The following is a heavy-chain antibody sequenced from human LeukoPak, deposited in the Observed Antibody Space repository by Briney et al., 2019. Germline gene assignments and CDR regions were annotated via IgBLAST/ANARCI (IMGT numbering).Heavy chain of an antibody. D-gene: IGHD5-18*01. CDR1: GYTFTSYD. J-gene: IGHJ6*03. CDR2: MNPNSGNT. Sequence: ASVKVSCKASGYTFTSYDINWVRQATGQGLEWMGWMNPNSGNTGYAQKFQGRVTITRNTSISTAYMELSSLRSEDTAVYYCARGEGGYSYGLYYYYYMDVWGKGTTVTVPS. V-gene: IGHV1-8*03. CDR3: ARGEGGYSYGLYYYYYMDV.